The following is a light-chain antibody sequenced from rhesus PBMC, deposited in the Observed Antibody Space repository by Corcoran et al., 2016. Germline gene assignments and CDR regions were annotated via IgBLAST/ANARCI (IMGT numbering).Light chain of an antibody. CDR1: QRISNW. J-gene: IGKJ3*01. Sequence: DIQMTQSPSSLSASVGDTVTITCRASQRISNWLAWYQQKPGKSPKLVIYKASTLQTGVPSRFSGSGSGTDFTLTISSLQSEDFATYYCQHYGSREFTFGPGTKLDIK. CDR3: QHYGSREFT. V-gene: IGKV1-22*01. CDR2: KAS.